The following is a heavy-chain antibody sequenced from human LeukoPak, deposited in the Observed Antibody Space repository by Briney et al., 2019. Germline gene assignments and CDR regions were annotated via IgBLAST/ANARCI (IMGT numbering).Heavy chain of an antibody. CDR3: ARDLAVAGH. J-gene: IGHJ4*02. Sequence: PGGSLRLSCAASGFTFSTYAMKWVRQAPGKGLEWVSYISSSSSTIYYEDSVKGRFTISRDNAKNSLYLQMNSLRADDTAVYYCARDLAVAGHWGQGTLVTVSS. D-gene: IGHD6-19*01. V-gene: IGHV3-48*01. CDR2: ISSSSSTI. CDR1: GFTFSTYA.